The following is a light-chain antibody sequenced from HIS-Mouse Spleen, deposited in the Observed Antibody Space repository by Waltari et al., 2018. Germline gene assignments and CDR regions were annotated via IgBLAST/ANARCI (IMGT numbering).Light chain of an antibody. CDR3: QAWDSSYSV. Sequence: SYELTQPPSVSVSPGQTASITCSGDKLGDKYACWYQQKPGQSPVLVSYQDIKRPPGIPERFSGSNSGNTATLTISGTQAMDEADYYCQAWDSSYSVFGGGTKLTVL. V-gene: IGLV3-1*01. CDR1: KLGDKY. CDR2: QDI. J-gene: IGLJ2*01.